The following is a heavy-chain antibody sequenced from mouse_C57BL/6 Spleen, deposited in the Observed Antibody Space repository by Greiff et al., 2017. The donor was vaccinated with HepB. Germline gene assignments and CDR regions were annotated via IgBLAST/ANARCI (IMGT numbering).Heavy chain of an antibody. CDR3: AEPGFAY. V-gene: IGHV1-82*01. J-gene: IGHJ3*01. CDR1: GYAFSSSW. CDR2: IYPGDGDT. Sequence: VQLQESGPELVKPGASVKISCKASGYAFSSSWMNWVKQRPGKGLEWIGRIYPGDGDTNYNGKFKGKATLTADKSSSTAYMQLSSLTSEDSAVYFCAEPGFAYWGQGTLVTVSA.